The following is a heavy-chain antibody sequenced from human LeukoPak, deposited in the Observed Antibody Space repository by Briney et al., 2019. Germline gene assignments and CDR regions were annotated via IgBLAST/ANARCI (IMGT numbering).Heavy chain of an antibody. CDR3: ARVPYGSGYYFDY. Sequence: SETLSLTCTVSGGSISNYYWSWIRQPPGKGLEWIGYMYYSGSTNYNPSLKSRVTISVDTSKKQFSLNLSSVTAADTAVYYCARVPYGSGYYFDYWGQGTLVTVSS. CDR2: MYYSGST. V-gene: IGHV4-59*01. D-gene: IGHD3-10*01. J-gene: IGHJ4*02. CDR1: GGSISNYY.